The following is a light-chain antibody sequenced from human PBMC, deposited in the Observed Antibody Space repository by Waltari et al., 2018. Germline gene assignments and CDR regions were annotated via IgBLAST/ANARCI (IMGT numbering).Light chain of an antibody. CDR1: SRDVGGYNY. J-gene: IGLJ3*02. CDR2: GVD. CDR3: ASYAGARKV. Sequence: QSALTQPPSASGSPGQSVTISCTGSSRDVGGYNYVSWYQQHPGKAPKLMIYGVDKRPSRVPNHFSVSKSGNTASLTVSGLQGEDEADYFCASYAGARKVFGGGTKLTVL. V-gene: IGLV2-8*01.